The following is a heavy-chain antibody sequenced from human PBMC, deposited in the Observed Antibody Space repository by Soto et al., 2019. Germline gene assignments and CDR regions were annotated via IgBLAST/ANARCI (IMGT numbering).Heavy chain of an antibody. CDR2: IYHSGST. V-gene: IGHV4-38-2*01. Sequence: PSETLSLTCAVSGYSISSGYYWGWIRQPPGKGLEWIGSIYHSGSTYYNPSLKSRVTISVDTSKNQFSLKLSSVTAADTAVYYCARAGKQLVAWYFDLWGRGTLVTVSS. J-gene: IGHJ2*01. CDR3: ARAGKQLVAWYFDL. CDR1: GYSISSGYY. D-gene: IGHD6-6*01.